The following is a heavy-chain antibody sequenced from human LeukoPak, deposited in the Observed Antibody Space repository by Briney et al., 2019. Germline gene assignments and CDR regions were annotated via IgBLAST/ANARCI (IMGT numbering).Heavy chain of an antibody. CDR2: ISGSGDST. D-gene: IGHD5-24*01. V-gene: IGHV3-23*01. CDR1: GLTFSSSA. Sequence: GGSLRLSCAASGLTFSSSAMNWVRQAPGKGLEWVSIISGSGDSTIYADSVKGRFTISRDNSRDTVYLQMNSLRAEDTAVYYCAKEGRSLQTYWGQGTLVTVSS. CDR3: AKEGRSLQTY. J-gene: IGHJ4*02.